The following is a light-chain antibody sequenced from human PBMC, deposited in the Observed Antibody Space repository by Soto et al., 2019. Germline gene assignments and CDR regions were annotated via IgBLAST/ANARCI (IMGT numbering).Light chain of an antibody. V-gene: IGKV3D-15*01. CDR1: QSVSSN. J-gene: IGKJ1*01. CDR3: QQYNSYTWT. Sequence: EIVMTQSPATLSVSPLEIATLSFMASQSVSSNLAWYQQKLGQAPSLLIHSTSSRATGIPDRFSGSGSGTDFTLTISSLQPDDFATYYCQQYNSYTWTFGQGTKVDIK. CDR2: STS.